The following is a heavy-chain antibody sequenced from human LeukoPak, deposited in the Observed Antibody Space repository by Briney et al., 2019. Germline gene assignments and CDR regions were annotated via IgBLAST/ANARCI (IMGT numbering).Heavy chain of an antibody. J-gene: IGHJ4*02. CDR2: IIPIFGTA. CDR1: GGTFSSYA. D-gene: IGHD5-12*01. CDR3: ARGLGGYSGYDPPGY. Sequence: GASVKVSCKASGGTFSSYAISWARQAPGQGLEWMGRIIPIFGTANYAQKFQGRVTITTDESTSTAYMELSSLRSEDTAVYYCARGLGGYSGYDPPGYWGQGTLVTVSS. V-gene: IGHV1-69*05.